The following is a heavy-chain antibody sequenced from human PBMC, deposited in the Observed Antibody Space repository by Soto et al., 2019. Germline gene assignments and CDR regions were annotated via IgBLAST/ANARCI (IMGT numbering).Heavy chain of an antibody. Sequence: GASVKVSCKASGYTFTSYGISWVRQAPGQGLEWMGWISAYNGNTNYAQKLQGRVTMTTDTSTSTAYMELRSLRSDDTAVYYCARDIVAANPNFKNNWFDPWGQGTLVTVSS. CDR3: ARDIVAANPNFKNNWFDP. J-gene: IGHJ5*02. CDR2: ISAYNGNT. CDR1: GYTFTSYG. D-gene: IGHD2-15*01. V-gene: IGHV1-18*01.